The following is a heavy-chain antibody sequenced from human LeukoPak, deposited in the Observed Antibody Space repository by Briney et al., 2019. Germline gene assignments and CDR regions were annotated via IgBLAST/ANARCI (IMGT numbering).Heavy chain of an antibody. J-gene: IGHJ5*02. Sequence: ASVKVSCKASGYTFTSYDINWVRQATGQGLEWMGWMNPKSGNTGYAQKFQGRGTITRNTSISTAYRELSSLRSEDTAVYYCARGHYPRDRFDPWGQGTLVTVSS. CDR3: ARGHYPRDRFDP. CDR1: GYTFTSYD. CDR2: MNPKSGNT. D-gene: IGHD1-26*01. V-gene: IGHV1-8*03.